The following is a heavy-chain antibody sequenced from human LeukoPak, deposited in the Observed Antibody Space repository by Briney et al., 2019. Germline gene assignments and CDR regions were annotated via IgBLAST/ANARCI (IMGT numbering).Heavy chain of an antibody. D-gene: IGHD2-21*02. CDR1: GFTFSSYA. V-gene: IGHV3-23*01. Sequence: GGSLRLSCAASGFTFSSYAMSWVRQAPGKGLEWVSAISGSGGSTYYADSVKGRFTISRDNSKNTLYLQMNSLRAEDTAVYYCVKDLELAYCGGDCYPGATFDYWGQGTLVTVSS. CDR3: VKDLELAYCGGDCYPGATFDY. J-gene: IGHJ4*02. CDR2: ISGSGGST.